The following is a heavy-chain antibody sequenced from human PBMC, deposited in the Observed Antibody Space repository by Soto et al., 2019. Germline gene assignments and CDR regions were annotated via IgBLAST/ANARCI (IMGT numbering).Heavy chain of an antibody. CDR1: GGSISSGGYS. CDR3: ARAHYGDYGYGMDV. Sequence: QLQLQESGSGLVKPSQTLSLTCAVSGGSISSGGYSWSWIRQPPGKGLEWIGYIQHGGSTYYNPSLKSRATISVDRSKNQFSLKLTSVTAADTAVYYCARAHYGDYGYGMDVWGQGTTVTVSS. CDR2: IQHGGST. V-gene: IGHV4-30-2*01. D-gene: IGHD4-17*01. J-gene: IGHJ6*02.